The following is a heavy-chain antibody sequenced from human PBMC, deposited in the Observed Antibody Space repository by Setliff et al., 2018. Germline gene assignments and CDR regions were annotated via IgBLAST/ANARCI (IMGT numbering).Heavy chain of an antibody. Sequence: PSETLSLTCTVSGASISGNSYYWAWIRQPPGRGLEWIASTYYSGSTSYNPSLESRVTISVDTSNSQFSLKLTSVTAADTAVYYCARAPRYFDPTGSYFDFWGQGTLVTVSS. CDR3: ARAPRYFDPTGSYFDF. J-gene: IGHJ4*02. CDR1: GASISGNSYY. V-gene: IGHV4-39*07. CDR2: TYYSGST. D-gene: IGHD3-22*01.